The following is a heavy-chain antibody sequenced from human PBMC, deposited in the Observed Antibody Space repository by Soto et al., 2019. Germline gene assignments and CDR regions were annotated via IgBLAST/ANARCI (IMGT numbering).Heavy chain of an antibody. J-gene: IGHJ3*02. Sequence: PSVKVSCKASGYTFTSYGISWVRQAPGQGLEWMGWVSAYNGNTNYAQKLQGRVTMTTDTSTSTAYMELRSLRSDDTAVYYCARDRNYDFWSGYLGPHDAFDIWGQGTMVTVSS. CDR3: ARDRNYDFWSGYLGPHDAFDI. CDR1: GYTFTSYG. CDR2: VSAYNGNT. V-gene: IGHV1-18*01. D-gene: IGHD3-3*01.